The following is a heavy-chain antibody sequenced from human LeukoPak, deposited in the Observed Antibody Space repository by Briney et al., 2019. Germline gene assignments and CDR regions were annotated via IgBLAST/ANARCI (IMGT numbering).Heavy chain of an antibody. CDR1: GFTFSTFA. V-gene: IGHV3-23*01. CDR3: ATYGQVLLPFES. CDR2: IFPSGGEI. D-gene: IGHD2-8*02. J-gene: IGHJ4*02. Sequence: GGSLRLSCAASGFTFSTFAMIWVRQPPGKGLEWVSSIFPSGGEIHYADSVRGRFTISRDNSKSTLSLQMNSLRAEDTAIYYCATYGQVLLPFESWGQGTLVTVSS.